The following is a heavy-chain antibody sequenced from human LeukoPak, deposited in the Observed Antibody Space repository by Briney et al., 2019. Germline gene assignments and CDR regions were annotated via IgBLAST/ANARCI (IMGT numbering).Heavy chain of an antibody. CDR2: ISSSGSTI. D-gene: IGHD3-10*01. V-gene: IGHV3-48*03. CDR1: GFTFSSYE. Sequence: GGSLRLSCAASGFTFSSYEMNWVRQAPGKGLEWVSYISSSGSTIYYADSVKGRFTISRDNAKNSLYLQMNSLRAEDTAVYYCARDLTHYYGSGNWFDPWGQGTQVTVSS. J-gene: IGHJ5*02. CDR3: ARDLTHYYGSGNWFDP.